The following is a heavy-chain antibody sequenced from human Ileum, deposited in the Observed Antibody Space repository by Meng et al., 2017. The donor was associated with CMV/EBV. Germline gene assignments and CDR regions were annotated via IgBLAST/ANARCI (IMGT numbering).Heavy chain of an antibody. V-gene: IGHV4-39*07. CDR2: IYYSGNT. Sequence: VSGGSSSGSSYYWGWIRQPPGKGPEWIGSIYYSGNTYYNPSLKSPVTMSVDTSKNQFSLQLRSVTAADTAVYYCARGPLNTDHYYDYWGQGTLVTVSS. CDR3: ARGPLNTDHYYDY. J-gene: IGHJ4*02. D-gene: IGHD4-11*01. CDR1: GGSSSGSSYY.